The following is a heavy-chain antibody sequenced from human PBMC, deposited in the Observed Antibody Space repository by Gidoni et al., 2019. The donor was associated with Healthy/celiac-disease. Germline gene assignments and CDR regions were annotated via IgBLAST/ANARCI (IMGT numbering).Heavy chain of an antibody. D-gene: IGHD3-22*01. CDR1: GGSISSSSYY. CDR3: ARNYYYDSSGYYWDFDY. CDR2: IYYSGST. V-gene: IGHV4-39*01. J-gene: IGHJ4*02. Sequence: QLQLQESGPGLVKPSDTLSLTCTVSGGSISSSSYYWGWIRQPPGKGLEWIGSIYYSGSTYYNPSLKSRVTISVDTSKNQFSLKLSSVTAADTAVYYCARNYYYDSSGYYWDFDYWGQGTLVTVSS.